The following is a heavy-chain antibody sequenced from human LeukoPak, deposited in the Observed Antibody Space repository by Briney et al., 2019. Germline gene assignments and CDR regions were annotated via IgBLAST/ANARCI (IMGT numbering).Heavy chain of an antibody. CDR3: ARDSEGDGDYVSYFDY. CDR2: IIPMFGTA. Sequence: GASVKLSCKASGCTFSNFGISWLRQAPGRGPEWMGGIIPMFGTATYGQKFQGRVTITADESTAYMELTSLRSEDTAVYYCARDSEGDGDYVSYFDYRGQGTLVIVS. J-gene: IGHJ4*02. V-gene: IGHV1-69*13. CDR1: GCTFSNFG. D-gene: IGHD4-17*01.